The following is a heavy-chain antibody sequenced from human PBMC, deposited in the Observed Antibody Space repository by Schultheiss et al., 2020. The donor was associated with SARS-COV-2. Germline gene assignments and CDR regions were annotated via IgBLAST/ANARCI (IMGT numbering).Heavy chain of an antibody. CDR2: IDPSDSYT. Sequence: GGSLRLSCKGSGYSFTSYCISWVRQMPGKGLEWMGRIDPSDSYTNYSPSFQGHVTISADKSISTAYLQWSSLKASDTAMYYCARHYGDYPIWYFDLWGRGTLVTVSS. J-gene: IGHJ2*01. D-gene: IGHD4-17*01. V-gene: IGHV5-10-1*01. CDR1: GYSFTSYC. CDR3: ARHYGDYPIWYFDL.